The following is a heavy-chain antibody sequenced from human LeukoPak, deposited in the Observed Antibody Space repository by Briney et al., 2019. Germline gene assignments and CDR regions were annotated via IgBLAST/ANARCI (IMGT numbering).Heavy chain of an antibody. CDR1: GGSISSYY. Sequence: SETLSLTCTVSGGSISSYYWSWIRQPPGKGLKWIGYIYYSGSTNYNPSLKSRVTISVDTSKDQFSLKLSSVTAADTAVYYCASLVNNWNDDNWFDPWGQGTLVTVSS. V-gene: IGHV4-59*08. CDR2: IYYSGST. D-gene: IGHD1-1*01. CDR3: ASLVNNWNDDNWFDP. J-gene: IGHJ5*02.